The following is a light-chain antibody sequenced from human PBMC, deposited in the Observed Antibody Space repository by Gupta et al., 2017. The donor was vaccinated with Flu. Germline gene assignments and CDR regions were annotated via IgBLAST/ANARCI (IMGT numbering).Light chain of an antibody. J-gene: IGKJ2*01. Sequence: INGWLVWYQQKAGKAPRLLIFKSSVLESGVPSRFSGSGSGKEFTLTIRSLQPDDFATYYCQQYDTDYTFGQGTKLDIK. CDR1: INGW. CDR2: KSS. CDR3: QQYDTDYT. V-gene: IGKV1-5*03.